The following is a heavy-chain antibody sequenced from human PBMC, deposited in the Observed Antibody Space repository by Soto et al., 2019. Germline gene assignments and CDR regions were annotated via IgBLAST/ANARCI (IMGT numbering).Heavy chain of an antibody. D-gene: IGHD3-10*01. Sequence: GASVKVSCKASGGTFSSYTISWVRQAPGQGLEWMGRIIPILGIANYAQKFQGRVTITADKSTSTAYMELSSLRSEDTAVYYCARVKYGSGSYYNPFDYWGQGTLVTVSS. CDR2: IIPILGIA. CDR3: ARVKYGSGSYYNPFDY. J-gene: IGHJ4*02. V-gene: IGHV1-69*02. CDR1: GGTFSSYT.